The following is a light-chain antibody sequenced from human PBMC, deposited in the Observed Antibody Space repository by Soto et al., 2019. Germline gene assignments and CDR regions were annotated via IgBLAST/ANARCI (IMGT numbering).Light chain of an antibody. CDR3: QQYCTSPFIT. CDR1: QSVSSSY. Sequence: EIVLTQSPGTLSLSPGERGTLSCRASQSVSSSYLAWYQQKPGQAPRLLIYGASSRATGIPDRFSGSGSGTDFTLTIRSLEPEDFAEYYCQQYCTSPFITFGQGTRLEIK. CDR2: GAS. J-gene: IGKJ5*01. V-gene: IGKV3-20*01.